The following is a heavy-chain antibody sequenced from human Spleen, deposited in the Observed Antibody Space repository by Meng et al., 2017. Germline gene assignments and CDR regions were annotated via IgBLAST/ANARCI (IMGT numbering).Heavy chain of an antibody. CDR3: ARANYGDYVGHLDY. CDR1: GASIGSGGYF. J-gene: IGHJ4*02. CDR2: ISYSGST. Sequence: GQRQESGPRLAKPSQTLSLTCTVSGASIGSGGYFWSWIRQPPGKGLEWIGYISYSGSTYYNASLKSRVSMSVDTFQNQFSLNLISATAADTGVYYCARANYGDYVGHLDYWGQGTLVTVSS. V-gene: IGHV4-31*03. D-gene: IGHD4-17*01.